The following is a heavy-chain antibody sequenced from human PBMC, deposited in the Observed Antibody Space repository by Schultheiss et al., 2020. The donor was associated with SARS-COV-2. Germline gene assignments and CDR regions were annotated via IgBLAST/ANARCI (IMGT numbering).Heavy chain of an antibody. CDR3: ARDNHGSGSYYYYAMDV. CDR2: IYYSGST. D-gene: IGHD3-10*01. CDR1: GCSISSGGYS. J-gene: IGHJ6*02. V-gene: IGHV4-30-2*03. Sequence: LRLSCTVSGCSISSGGYSWSWIRQPPGKGLEWIGTIYYSGSTYYNPSLKSRVTLSIDTSENRFSLNLSSVTAADTAMYYCARDNHGSGSYYYYAMDVWGQGTTVTVSS.